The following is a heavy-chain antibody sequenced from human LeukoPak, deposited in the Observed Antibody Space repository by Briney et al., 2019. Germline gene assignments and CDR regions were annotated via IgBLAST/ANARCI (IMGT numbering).Heavy chain of an antibody. V-gene: IGHV3-33*01. Sequence: PGGSLRLSCAASGFTFSSYGMHWVRQAPGKGLEWVAVIWYDGSNKYYADSVKGRFTISRDNSKNTLYLQMNSLRREDTAVYYCASDQADSGGSCYSFDYWGQGTLVTVSS. CDR3: ASDQADSGGSCYSFDY. CDR1: GFTFSSYG. CDR2: IWYDGSNK. D-gene: IGHD2-15*01. J-gene: IGHJ4*02.